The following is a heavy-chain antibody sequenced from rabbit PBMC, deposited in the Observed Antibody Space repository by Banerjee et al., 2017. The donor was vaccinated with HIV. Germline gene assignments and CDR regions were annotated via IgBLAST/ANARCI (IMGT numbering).Heavy chain of an antibody. V-gene: IGHV1S45*01. Sequence: QEQLVESGGGLVTLGGSLKLSCKASGIDFSTYGISWVRQAPGKGLEWIAYIYGGSSGVTHYASWAKGRFTISKTSSTTVTLEMTSLTAADTATYFCARGGFYAGYAGYGSAFDPWGQGTLVTVS. J-gene: IGHJ2*01. D-gene: IGHD7-1*01. CDR3: ARGGFYAGYAGYGSAFDP. CDR1: GIDFSTYG. CDR2: IYGGSSGVT.